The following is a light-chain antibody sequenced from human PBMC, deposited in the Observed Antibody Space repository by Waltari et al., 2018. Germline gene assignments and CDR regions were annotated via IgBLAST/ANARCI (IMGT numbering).Light chain of an antibody. J-gene: IGLJ2*01. CDR3: SSYASDRTF. Sequence: QSSLPPPASVSGSPGPSLTLPCPGTTHAIATSILLSWYQQHPGKAPKLIIYDVNRRPSGVSDRFSGSKSGNTASLTIAGLQAEDEADYHCSSYASDRTFFGGGTKVTVL. V-gene: IGLV2-23*02. CDR1: THAIATSIL. CDR2: DVN.